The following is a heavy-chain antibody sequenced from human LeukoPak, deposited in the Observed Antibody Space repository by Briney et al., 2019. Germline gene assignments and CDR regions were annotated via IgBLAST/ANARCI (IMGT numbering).Heavy chain of an antibody. CDR2: IYYSGST. Sequence: PSQTLSLTCTVSGGSISSGDYYWNWIRQPPGKGLEWIGYIYYSGSTYYNPSLKSRVTISVDTSKNQFSLKLSSVTAADTAVYYCATVTGTTGWFDPWGQGTLVTVSS. CDR1: GGSISSGDYY. J-gene: IGHJ5*02. CDR3: ATVTGTTGWFDP. V-gene: IGHV4-30-4*08. D-gene: IGHD1-7*01.